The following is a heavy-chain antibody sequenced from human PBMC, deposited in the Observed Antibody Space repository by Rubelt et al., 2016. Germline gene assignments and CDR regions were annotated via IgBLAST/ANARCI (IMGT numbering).Heavy chain of an antibody. V-gene: IGHV1-24*01. CDR2: FDPEDCET. J-gene: IGHJ4*02. CDR1: GYTFTELS. CDR3: ATGQYSSGCDY. Sequence: QVQLVQSGAEVKKPGASVKVSCKVSGYTFTELSMHWVRQAPGKGLEWTGGFDPEDCETIYAQRFQGRVTRNEETFTDTAYMDLSSLRTEDTAVYYCATGQYSSGCDYWGQGTLVTVSS. D-gene: IGHD6-19*01.